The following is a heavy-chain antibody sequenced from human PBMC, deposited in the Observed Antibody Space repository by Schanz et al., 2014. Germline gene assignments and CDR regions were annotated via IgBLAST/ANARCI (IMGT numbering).Heavy chain of an antibody. CDR2: VFPNGIT. J-gene: IGHJ2*01. V-gene: IGHV4-61*02. Sequence: QVQLQQWGAGLVKPSQTLSLTCTVSGGSIRSGTYYWSWIRQPAGKALEWVGRVFPNGITNYNPSRKRRVPIARDTSRNQFSLTLTSLTAADTAVYYCARDTTWRLDLWGRGTLVTVSS. CDR3: ARDTTWRLDL. CDR1: GGSIRSGTYY. D-gene: IGHD1-1*01.